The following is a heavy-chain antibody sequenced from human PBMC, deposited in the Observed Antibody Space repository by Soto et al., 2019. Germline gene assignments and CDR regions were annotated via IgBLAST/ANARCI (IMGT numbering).Heavy chain of an antibody. J-gene: IGHJ6*02. CDR1: GFTFDDYA. D-gene: IGHD3-22*01. CDR2: ISWNSGSI. V-gene: IGHV3-9*01. CDR3: ARAEYYYDSSGYRSDYYYYYGMDV. Sequence: PGGSLRLSCAASGFTFDDYAMHWVRQAPGKGLEWVSGISWNSGSIGYADSVKGRFTISRDNAKNSLYLQMNSLRAEDTALYYCARAEYYYDSSGYRSDYYYYYGMDVWGQGTTVTVSS.